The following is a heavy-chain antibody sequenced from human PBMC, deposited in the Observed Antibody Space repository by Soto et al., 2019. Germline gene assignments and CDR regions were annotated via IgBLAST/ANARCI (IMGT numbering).Heavy chain of an antibody. CDR1: GFTFSSYA. D-gene: IGHD2-15*01. CDR3: AKDGPPVVVADDAFDI. CDR2: ISGSGGST. J-gene: IGHJ3*02. V-gene: IGHV3-23*01. Sequence: PGGSLRLSCAASGFTFSSYAMSWVRQAPGKGLEWVSAISGSGGSTYYADSVKGRFTISRDNSKNTLYLQMNSLRAEDTAVYYCAKDGPPVVVADDAFDIWGQGTMVTVSS.